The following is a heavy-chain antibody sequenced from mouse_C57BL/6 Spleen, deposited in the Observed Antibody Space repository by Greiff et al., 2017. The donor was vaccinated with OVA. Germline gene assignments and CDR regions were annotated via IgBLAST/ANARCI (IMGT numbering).Heavy chain of an antibody. J-gene: IGHJ3*01. CDR1: GYAFSSYW. CDR3: AREGVGFSFAY. D-gene: IGHD2-2*01. Sequence: VKLMESGAELVKPGASVKISCKASGYAFSSYWMNWVKQRPGKGLEWIGLIYPGDGDTNYNGKFKGKATLTADKSSSTAYMQLSSLTSEDSAVYFCAREGVGFSFAYWGQGTLVTVSA. CDR2: IYPGDGDT. V-gene: IGHV1-80*01.